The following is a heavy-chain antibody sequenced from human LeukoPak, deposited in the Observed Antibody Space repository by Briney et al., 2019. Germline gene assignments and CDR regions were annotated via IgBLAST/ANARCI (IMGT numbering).Heavy chain of an antibody. J-gene: IGHJ6*03. V-gene: IGHV1-46*01. Sequence: ASVKVSCKASGYTFTTYYIHWVRQAPGQGLEWMGILNPSSGTTSYAQNFQGRVTMTRDMSTTTAYMELSSLRSEDTAVYYCATRAAGIATRPAYYYYYMDVWGKGTTVTVSS. D-gene: IGHD6-6*01. CDR1: GYTFTTYY. CDR2: LNPSSGTT. CDR3: ATRAAGIATRPAYYYYYMDV.